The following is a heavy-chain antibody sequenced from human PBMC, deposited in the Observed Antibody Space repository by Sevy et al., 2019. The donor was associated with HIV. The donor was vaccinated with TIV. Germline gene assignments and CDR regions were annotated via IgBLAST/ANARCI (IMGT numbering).Heavy chain of an antibody. CDR3: AREEIGYGMDV. Sequence: ASVKVSCKATEYTFIDYYIHWVRQAPGQGLEWMGWINPKRGGANYAQSFQGRVTMTRDTSLNTIYMQLTSLRGDDTAVYYCAREEIGYGMDVSGQGTSVTVSS. J-gene: IGHJ6*02. CDR1: EYTFIDYY. CDR2: INPKRGGA. V-gene: IGHV1-2*02.